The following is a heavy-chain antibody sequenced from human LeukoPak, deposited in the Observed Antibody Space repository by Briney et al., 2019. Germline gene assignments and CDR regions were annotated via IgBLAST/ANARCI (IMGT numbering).Heavy chain of an antibody. D-gene: IGHD3-22*01. CDR3: ASGYSYDSLRF. CDR2: INWNGGST. V-gene: IGHV3-20*04. CDR1: GFTFDDYG. Sequence: GGSLRLSCAASGFTFDDYGMSWVRQAPGKGLEWVSGINWNGGSTGYADSVKGRFTISRDNAKNSLYLQMNSLRPDDTAVYYCASGYSYDSLRFWGQGTLVTVSS. J-gene: IGHJ4*02.